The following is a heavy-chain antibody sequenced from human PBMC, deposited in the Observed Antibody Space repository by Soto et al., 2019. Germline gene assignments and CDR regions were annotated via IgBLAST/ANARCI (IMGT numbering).Heavy chain of an antibody. V-gene: IGHV3-9*01. J-gene: IGHJ4*02. CDR3: AESMASSLVGGLPDY. D-gene: IGHD3-16*01. CDR2: ITSRGTDI. CDR1: RFFFGDYA. Sequence: EVHLEQSGGGLVQAGRSLRLSCAASRFFFGDYAFHWVRQAPGKGLEWVAGITSRGTDIDYADSVKGRFIISRDNAMNVLHLHMNRLRPEDTAVYYCAESMASSLVGGLPDYWGQGTQVTVSS.